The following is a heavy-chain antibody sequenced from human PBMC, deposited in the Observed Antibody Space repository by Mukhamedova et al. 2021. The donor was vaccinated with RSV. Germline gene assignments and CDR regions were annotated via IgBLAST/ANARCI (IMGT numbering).Heavy chain of an antibody. J-gene: IGHJ4*01. CDR2: ISASSSYI. Sequence: GTTFSSYNMNWVRQAPGKGLEWVASISASSSYINYADSVKGRFTISRDNANNSMYLQINSLRVEDTAVYYCARSTVAARPYSFDY. CDR3: ARSTVAARPYSFDY. CDR1: GTTFSSYN. D-gene: IGHD6-19*01. V-gene: IGHV3-21*01.